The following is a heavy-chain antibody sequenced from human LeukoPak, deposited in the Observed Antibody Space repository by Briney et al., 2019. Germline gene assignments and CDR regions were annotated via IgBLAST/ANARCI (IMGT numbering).Heavy chain of an antibody. Sequence: QSGGSLRLSCAASGFTFSSYAMSWVRQAPGKGLEWVSAISGSGGSTYYADSVKGRFTISRDSSKNTLYLQMNSLRDEDTAVYYCAKRPGYSYGGYYFDYWGQGTLVTVSS. J-gene: IGHJ4*02. V-gene: IGHV3-23*01. CDR1: GFTFSSYA. D-gene: IGHD5-18*01. CDR2: ISGSGGST. CDR3: AKRPGYSYGGYYFDY.